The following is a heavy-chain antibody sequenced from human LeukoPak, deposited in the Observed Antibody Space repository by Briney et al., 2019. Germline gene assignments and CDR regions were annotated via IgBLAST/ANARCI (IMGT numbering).Heavy chain of an antibody. D-gene: IGHD3-10*01. CDR1: GGSISGYY. V-gene: IGHV4-34*01. J-gene: IGHJ5*02. CDR3: ARNRYYYGSGNYGVPNWFDP. CDR2: INHSGST. Sequence: SETLSLTCTVSGGSISGYYWSWIRQPPGKGLEWIGEINHSGSTNYNPSLKSRVTISVDTSKNQFSLKLSSVTAADTAVYYCARNRYYYGSGNYGVPNWFDPCGQGTLVTVSS.